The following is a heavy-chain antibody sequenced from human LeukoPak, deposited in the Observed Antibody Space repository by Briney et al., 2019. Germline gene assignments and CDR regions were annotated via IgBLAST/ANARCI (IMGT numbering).Heavy chain of an antibody. J-gene: IGHJ4*02. CDR1: GGSISSYY. V-gene: IGHV4-59*01. CDR3: AREGVATTHYFDY. D-gene: IGHD5-24*01. CDR2: ICYSGST. Sequence: PSETLSLTCSVSGGSISSYYRSWIRQPPAKGLEWIGYICYSGSTNYNPSLKSRVTISVDTSKNQFSLKLSSVTAADTAVYYCAREGVATTHYFDYWGQGTLVTVSS.